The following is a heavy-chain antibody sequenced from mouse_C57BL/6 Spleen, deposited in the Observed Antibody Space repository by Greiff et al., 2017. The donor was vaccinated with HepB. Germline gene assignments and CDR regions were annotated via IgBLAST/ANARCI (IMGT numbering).Heavy chain of an antibody. V-gene: IGHV1-82*01. Sequence: VQLQQSGPELVKPGASVKISCKASGYAFSSSWMNWVKQRPGKGLEWIGRIYPGDGDTNYNGKFKGKATLTADKSSNTAYMQLSSLTSEDSAVYFCARNLYYGYDEDAMDYWGQGTSVTVSS. D-gene: IGHD2-2*01. J-gene: IGHJ4*01. CDR3: ARNLYYGYDEDAMDY. CDR1: GYAFSSSW. CDR2: IYPGDGDT.